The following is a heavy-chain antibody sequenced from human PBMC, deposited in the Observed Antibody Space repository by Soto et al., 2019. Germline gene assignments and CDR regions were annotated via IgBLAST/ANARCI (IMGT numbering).Heavy chain of an antibody. Sequence: SVKVSCKASGGTFSSYAISWVRQAPGQGLEWMGGIIPIFGTANYAQKFQGRVTITADESTSTAYMELSSLRSEDTAVYYCARADYQTLYSSGWYVYGMDVWGQGTTVTVSS. CDR2: IIPIFGTA. J-gene: IGHJ6*02. CDR1: GGTFSSYA. CDR3: ARADYQTLYSSGWYVYGMDV. D-gene: IGHD6-19*01. V-gene: IGHV1-69*13.